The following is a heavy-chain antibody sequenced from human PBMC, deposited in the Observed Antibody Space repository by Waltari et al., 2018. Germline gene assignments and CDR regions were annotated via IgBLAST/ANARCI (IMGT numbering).Heavy chain of an antibody. CDR3: TAGILGSGGVDI. V-gene: IGHV3-15*01. Sequence: EVQLEESGGGLLKPGGSLRLSCEASGFTFSNAWMNWVHQAPGKGPEWVGRIKSKALGGTTDYAAPPKGRFTISRDDSKNTLYLQRNSLKPEYTAVYYCTAGILGSGGVDIWGQGTTVTVSS. CDR1: GFTFSNAW. CDR2: IKSKALGGTT. D-gene: IGHD3-9*01. J-gene: IGHJ6*02.